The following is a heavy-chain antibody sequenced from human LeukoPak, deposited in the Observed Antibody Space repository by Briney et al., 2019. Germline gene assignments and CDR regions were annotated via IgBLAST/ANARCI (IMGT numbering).Heavy chain of an antibody. CDR3: VSDRETQEQI. V-gene: IGHV3-64D*09. CDR2: ISYNRDST. CDR1: GFTISRHN. J-gene: IGHJ3*02. D-gene: IGHD1-26*01. Sequence: PGGSLRLSCSGSGFTISRHNMHWVRQAPGKGLEYVSAISYNRDSTYYVDSVKGRFTISRDNSKNTLDLQMSSLRPEDTAVYYCVSDRETQEQIWGPGTLVTVSS.